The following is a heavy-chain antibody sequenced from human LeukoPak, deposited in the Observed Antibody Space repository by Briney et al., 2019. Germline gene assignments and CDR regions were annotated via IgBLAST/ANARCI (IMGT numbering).Heavy chain of an antibody. D-gene: IGHD3-9*01. V-gene: IGHV4-59*12. CDR1: GGSISSYY. CDR3: ARDRHYDILTGGFDY. Sequence: KPSETLSLTCTVSGGSISSYYWSWIRQPPGKGLEWIGYIYYSGSTNYNPSLQSRVTISVDTSKNQFSLKLSSVTAADTAVYYCARDRHYDILTGGFDYWGQGTLVTVSS. CDR2: IYYSGST. J-gene: IGHJ4*02.